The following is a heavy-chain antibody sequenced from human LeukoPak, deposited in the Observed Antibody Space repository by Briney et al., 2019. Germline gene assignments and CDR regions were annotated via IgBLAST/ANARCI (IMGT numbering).Heavy chain of an antibody. D-gene: IGHD3-10*01. CDR2: IYSGDST. Sequence: GGSLRLSCAAPGFTVRSNYMSWVRQAPGKGLEWVSVIYSGDSTSYADSVKGRFTISRDNSKNTLYLQINSLRAEDTAVYYCARELIGLGESRGYFDSWGQGTLVTVSS. CDR3: ARELIGLGESRGYFDS. V-gene: IGHV3-53*01. CDR1: GFTVRSNY. J-gene: IGHJ4*02.